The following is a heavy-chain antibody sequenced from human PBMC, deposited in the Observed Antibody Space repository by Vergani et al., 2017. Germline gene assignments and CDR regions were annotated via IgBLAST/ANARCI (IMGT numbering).Heavy chain of an antibody. CDR1: GCTFSSYG. J-gene: IGHJ6*03. Sequence: QVQLVESGGGVVQPGRSLRLSCAASGCTFSSYGMHWVRQAPGKGLEWVAVISYDGSNKYYADSVKGRFTISRDNSKNTLYLQMNSLRAEDTAVYYCAKVATRTTRYYYYYYMDVWGKGTTVTVSS. V-gene: IGHV3-30*18. D-gene: IGHD1-1*01. CDR3: AKVATRTTRYYYYYYMDV. CDR2: ISYDGSNK.